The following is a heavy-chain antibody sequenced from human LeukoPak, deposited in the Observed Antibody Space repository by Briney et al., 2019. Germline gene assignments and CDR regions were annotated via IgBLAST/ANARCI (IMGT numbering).Heavy chain of an antibody. D-gene: IGHD3-10*01. Sequence: GRSQRLSCAASGLTFRTYSIDGGRQGPGKGLGWVVVIWIDGSNKYYADSVKGRFTSSRDNSKTTLSLQRNSRRAEDTAVYYCARVPASYYSRDYYFDYWGQGTLVTVPS. V-gene: IGHV3-33*08. CDR1: GLTFRTYS. CDR2: IWIDGSNK. CDR3: ARVPASYYSRDYYFDY. J-gene: IGHJ4*02.